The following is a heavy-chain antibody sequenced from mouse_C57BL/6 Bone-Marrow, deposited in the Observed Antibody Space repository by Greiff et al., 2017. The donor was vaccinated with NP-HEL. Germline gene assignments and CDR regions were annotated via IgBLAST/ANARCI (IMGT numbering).Heavy chain of an antibody. CDR1: GFNIKNTY. V-gene: IGHV14-3*01. CDR2: IDPANGNT. Sequence: EVKLVESVAELVRPGASVKLSCTASGFNIKNTYMHWVKQRPEQGLEWIGRIDPANGNTKYAPKFQGKATITAGTSSNTAYLQLSSLTSEDTAIYYCARSFITTVVAPFAYWGQGTLVTVSA. J-gene: IGHJ3*01. D-gene: IGHD1-1*01. CDR3: ARSFITTVVAPFAY.